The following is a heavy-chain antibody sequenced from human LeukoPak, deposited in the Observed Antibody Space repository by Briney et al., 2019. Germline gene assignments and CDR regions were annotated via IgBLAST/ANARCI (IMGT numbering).Heavy chain of an antibody. CDR3: ARVGAIVVVPAATQEDY. Sequence: ASVKLSCKASGYTFTSYGISWVRHAPGQGLEWMGWISAYNGNTNYAQKLQGRVTMTTDTSTSTAYMELRSLRSDDTAVYYCARVGAIVVVPAATQEDYWGQGTLVTVSS. D-gene: IGHD2-2*01. CDR1: GYTFTSYG. J-gene: IGHJ4*02. CDR2: ISAYNGNT. V-gene: IGHV1-18*01.